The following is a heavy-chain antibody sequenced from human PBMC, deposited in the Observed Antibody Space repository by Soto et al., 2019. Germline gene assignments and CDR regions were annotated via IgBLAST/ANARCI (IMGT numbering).Heavy chain of an antibody. CDR3: ARPSHYDSSGYFPEDDAFDI. J-gene: IGHJ3*02. CDR1: GFTFSSYE. CDR2: ISSSGSTI. V-gene: IGHV3-48*03. Sequence: GSLRVSCAASGFTFSSYEMNWVRQAPGKGLEWVSYISSSGSTIYYADSVKGRFTISRDNAKNSLYLQMNSLRAEDTAVYYCARPSHYDSSGYFPEDDAFDIWGQGTMVTVSS. D-gene: IGHD3-22*01.